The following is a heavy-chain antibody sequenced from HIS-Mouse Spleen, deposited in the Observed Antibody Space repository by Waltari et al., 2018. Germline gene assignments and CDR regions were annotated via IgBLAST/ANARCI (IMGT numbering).Heavy chain of an antibody. J-gene: IGHJ5*02. CDR2: ISAYNGNT. CDR1: GYTFTSYG. D-gene: IGHD3-3*01. Sequence: QVQLVQSGAEVKKPGASVKVSCKASGYTFTSYGISWVRQAPGQGLEWMGWISAYNGNTNYAQKLQGRGTMTTDTSTSTAYMELRSLRSDDTAVYYCARSESRFLEWLDWFDPWGQGTLVTVSS. CDR3: ARSESRFLEWLDWFDP. V-gene: IGHV1-18*01.